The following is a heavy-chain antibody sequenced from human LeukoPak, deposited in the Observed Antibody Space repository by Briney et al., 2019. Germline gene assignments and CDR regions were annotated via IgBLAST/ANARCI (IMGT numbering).Heavy chain of an antibody. CDR3: AREGVPAAHFDY. D-gene: IGHD2-2*01. V-gene: IGHV4-30-4*01. CDR1: GGSISSGDYY. Sequence: PSETLSLTCTVSGGSISSGDYYWSWIRQPPGKGLEWIGYIYYSGSTYYNPSLKSRVTISVDTSKNQFSLKLSSVTAADTAVYYCAREGVPAAHFDYWGQGTLVTVSS. CDR2: IYYSGST. J-gene: IGHJ4*02.